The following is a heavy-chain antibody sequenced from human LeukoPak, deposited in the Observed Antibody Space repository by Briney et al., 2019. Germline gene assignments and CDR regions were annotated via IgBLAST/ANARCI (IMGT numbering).Heavy chain of an antibody. Sequence: GASLKISCKGSGYIFTNYWIGWVRQMPGKGLEWMGIIYPGDSDTRYSPSFQGQVTISADKSISTAYLQWSSLKASDTAMYSCARARYCSSTSCPSPYYYYYMDVWGKGTTVTVSS. D-gene: IGHD2-2*01. J-gene: IGHJ6*03. CDR3: ARARYCSSTSCPSPYYYYYMDV. CDR2: IYPGDSDT. V-gene: IGHV5-51*06. CDR1: GYIFTNYW.